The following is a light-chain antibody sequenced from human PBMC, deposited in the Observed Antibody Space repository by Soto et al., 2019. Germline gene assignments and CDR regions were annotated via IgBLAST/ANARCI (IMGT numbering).Light chain of an antibody. CDR3: QQYGGSPWT. V-gene: IGKV3-20*01. Sequence: EVVLKQSPGTLSLSAGETPTLCCRASERVASNYLAWYQQKPGQAPRLLIYGASSRDTGIPDRFSGRGSGTDFTLTISRLETEDFAVFYCQQYGGSPWTFGQGTKVDIK. J-gene: IGKJ1*01. CDR2: GAS. CDR1: ERVASNY.